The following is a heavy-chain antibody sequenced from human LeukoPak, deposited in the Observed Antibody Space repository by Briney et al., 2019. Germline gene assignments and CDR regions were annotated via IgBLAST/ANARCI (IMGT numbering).Heavy chain of an antibody. V-gene: IGHV3-74*01. CDR2: INSDGSST. J-gene: IGHJ4*02. CDR1: GFTFSSYW. Sequence: GGSLRLSCAASGFTFSSYWMHWVRQAPGKGLVWVSRINSDGSSTSYADFVKGRFTISRDNAKNTLYLQTNSLRAEDTAVYYCARTSLIGGDFDYWGQGTLVTVSS. CDR3: ARTSLIGGDFDY. D-gene: IGHD4-23*01.